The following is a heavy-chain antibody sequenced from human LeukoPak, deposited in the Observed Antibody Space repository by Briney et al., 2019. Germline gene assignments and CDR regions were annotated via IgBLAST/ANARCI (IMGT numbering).Heavy chain of an antibody. CDR2: INPDGTDI. Sequence: GGSLRLSCAASGFTLSGAWMHWVRQVPGKGLVWVSRINPDGTDIRYADSVKGRFTISRDDAKNTLFLHMNSLRVEDTAVYYCARVFGSGLDEYFHLWGQGTLVTVSS. V-gene: IGHV3-74*01. CDR3: ARVFGSGLDEYFHL. D-gene: IGHD3-10*01. J-gene: IGHJ1*01. CDR1: GFTLSGAW.